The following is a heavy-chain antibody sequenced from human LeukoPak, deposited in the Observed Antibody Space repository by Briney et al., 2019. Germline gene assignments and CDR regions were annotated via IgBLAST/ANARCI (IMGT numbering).Heavy chain of an antibody. CDR2: FNPNSGGT. V-gene: IGHV1-2*06. J-gene: IGHJ4*02. D-gene: IGHD1-26*01. Sequence: ASVKVSCKASGYTFTGYYMHWVRQAPGQGLEWMGRFNPNSGGTNYAQKFQGRVTMTRDTSISTAYMELSRLRSDDTAVYYCVRVRSGSSDYWGQGTLVTVSS. CDR1: GYTFTGYY. CDR3: VRVRSGSSDY.